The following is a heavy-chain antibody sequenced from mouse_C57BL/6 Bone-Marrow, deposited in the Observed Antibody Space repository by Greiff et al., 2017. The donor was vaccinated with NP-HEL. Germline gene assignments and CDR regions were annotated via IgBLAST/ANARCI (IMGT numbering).Heavy chain of an antibody. CDR2: INPNYGTT. D-gene: IGHD1-1*01. V-gene: IGHV1-39*01. J-gene: IGHJ3*01. CDR1: GYYFNDYN. Sequence: VQLQQSGPELVKPGASVKISCKASGYYFNDYNMNWVKQSNGKSLEWIGVINPNYGTTRYNQKFKGKATLTVDQSSSTAYMQLNSLTSEDSAVYYCARKPATVPERGAWFAYWGQGTLVTVSA. CDR3: ARKPATVPERGAWFAY.